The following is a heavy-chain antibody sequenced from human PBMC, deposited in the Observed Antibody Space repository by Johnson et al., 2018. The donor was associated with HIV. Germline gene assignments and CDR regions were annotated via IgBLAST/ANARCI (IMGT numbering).Heavy chain of an antibody. CDR1: GFTFSTYA. V-gene: IGHV3-30*04. CDR2: ISYDGSNK. Sequence: VQVLESGGGVVQPGRSLRLSCAASGFTFSTYAMHWVRQAPGKGLEWVAVISYDGSNKYYADSVKGRFTISRDNSKNTLYLQMNSLRAEDTAMYYCARRIAAADDAFDIWGHGTMVTVSS. D-gene: IGHD6-25*01. CDR3: ARRIAAADDAFDI. J-gene: IGHJ3*02.